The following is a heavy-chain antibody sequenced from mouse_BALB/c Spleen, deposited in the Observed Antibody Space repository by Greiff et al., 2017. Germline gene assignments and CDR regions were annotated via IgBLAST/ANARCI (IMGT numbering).Heavy chain of an antibody. CDR2: IFPGTGTT. J-gene: IGHJ2*01. CDR3: ARLGDGYSYYFDY. V-gene: IGHV1S132*01. CDR1: GYTFTSYW. Sequence: VQLQESGAELVKPGASVKLSCKTSGYTFTSYWIQWVKQRPGQGLGWIGEIFPGTGTTYYNEKFKGKATLTIDTSSSTAYMQLSSLTSEDSAVYFCARLGDGYSYYFDYWGQGTTRTVSS. D-gene: IGHD2-3*01.